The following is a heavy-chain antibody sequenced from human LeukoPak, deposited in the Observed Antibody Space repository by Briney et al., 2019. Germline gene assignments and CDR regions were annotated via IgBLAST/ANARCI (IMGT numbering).Heavy chain of an antibody. J-gene: IGHJ4*02. CDR2: IKQDGSES. CDR1: GFTFSSYG. V-gene: IGHV3-7*01. Sequence: PGGSLRLSCAASGFTFSSYGMHWVRQAPGKGLEWVANIKQDGSESHYVDSVKGRFTISRDNAKKSLYLQMNSLRAEDTAVYYCARDLWVTTFYWGQGTLVTVSS. D-gene: IGHD4-17*01. CDR3: ARDLWVTTFY.